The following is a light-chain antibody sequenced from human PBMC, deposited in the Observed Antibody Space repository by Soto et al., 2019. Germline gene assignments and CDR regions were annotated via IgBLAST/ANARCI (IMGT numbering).Light chain of an antibody. V-gene: IGLV2-14*01. CDR1: SSDVGGYNF. CDR2: EVT. CDR3: TSYTTITNLAV. Sequence: QSALTQPASVSGSPGQSITISCTGTSSDVGGYNFVSWYQHHPGKAPKLIIYEVTNRPSGVSNRFSGSKSGNTASLTISGLQAEDEADYYCTSYTTITNLAVFGGGTKLTVL. J-gene: IGLJ2*01.